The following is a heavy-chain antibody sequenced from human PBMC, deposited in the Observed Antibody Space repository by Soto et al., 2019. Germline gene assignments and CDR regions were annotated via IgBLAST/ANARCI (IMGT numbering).Heavy chain of an antibody. Sequence: GSLRLSCAASGFTFSSYSMNWVRQTPGKGLEWVSSISSSSSYIYYADSVKGRFTISRDNTKNTLYLQMNSLSAEDTAIYYCAKGLYYYDSSGYTVFDYWGQGTQVTVSS. V-gene: IGHV3-21*01. CDR1: GFTFSSYS. D-gene: IGHD3-22*01. CDR2: ISSSSSYI. J-gene: IGHJ4*02. CDR3: AKGLYYYDSSGYTVFDY.